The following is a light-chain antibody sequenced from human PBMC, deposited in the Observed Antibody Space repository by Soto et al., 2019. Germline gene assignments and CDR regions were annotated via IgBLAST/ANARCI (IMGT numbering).Light chain of an antibody. Sequence: QSVLTQPASVSGSPGQSITISCTGTHSDVGSYNLVSWYQQHPGKAPKLIIYEDSKRPSGVSNRFSGSKSGYTASLTISGLEAEDEADYYCCSYVGSFSVIFGGGTKLTVL. CDR3: CSYVGSFSVI. J-gene: IGLJ2*01. V-gene: IGLV2-23*01. CDR1: HSDVGSYNL. CDR2: EDS.